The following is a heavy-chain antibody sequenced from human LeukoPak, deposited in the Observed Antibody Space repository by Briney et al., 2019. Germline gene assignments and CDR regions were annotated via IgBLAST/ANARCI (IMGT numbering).Heavy chain of an antibody. CDR3: AREERLQFGLDY. CDR1: GFTVSSNY. D-gene: IGHD5-24*01. V-gene: IGHV3-66*02. CDR2: IYSGGST. J-gene: IGHJ4*02. Sequence: GGSLRLSCAASGFTVSSNYMSWVRQAPGKGLEWVSVIYSGGSTYYADSVKGRSTISRDNSKNTLYLQMNSLRAEDTAVYYCAREERLQFGLDYWGQGTLVTVSS.